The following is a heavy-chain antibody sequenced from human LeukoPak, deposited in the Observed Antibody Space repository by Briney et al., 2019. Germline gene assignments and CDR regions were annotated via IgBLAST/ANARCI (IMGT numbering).Heavy chain of an antibody. CDR1: GFIFSTYA. D-gene: IGHD3-10*01. Sequence: PGGTLRLSCAASGFIFSTYAMSWVRQAPGKGLEWVSAISGSGSSTYYADSVKGRFTISRDNSKNTLYLQMNSLRAEDTAVYYCARVNYGSGRSFDYWGQGTLVTVSS. CDR2: ISGSGSST. V-gene: IGHV3-23*01. J-gene: IGHJ4*02. CDR3: ARVNYGSGRSFDY.